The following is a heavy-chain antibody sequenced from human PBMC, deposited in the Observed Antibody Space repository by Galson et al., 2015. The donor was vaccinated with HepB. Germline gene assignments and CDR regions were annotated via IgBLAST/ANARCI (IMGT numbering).Heavy chain of an antibody. Sequence: SLRLSCAASGFTFRDFYMSWVRQAPGKGLEYISYISSGGTITFYADSVKGRFTVSRDNAKKSVHLQVNRLTGDDTAVYYCARHVEYCSNGTCYVGMDVWGQGTTVTVS. CDR3: ARHVEYCSNGTCYVGMDV. CDR1: GFTFRDFY. CDR2: ISSGGTIT. J-gene: IGHJ6*02. V-gene: IGHV3-11*01. D-gene: IGHD2-8*01.